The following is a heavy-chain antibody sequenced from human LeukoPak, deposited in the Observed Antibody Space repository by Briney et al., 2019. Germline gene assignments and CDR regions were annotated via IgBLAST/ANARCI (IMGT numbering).Heavy chain of an antibody. CDR1: GFTFSSYS. Sequence: GGSLRLSCAASGFTFSSYSMNWVRQAPGKGLEWVSYISSSGSTIYYADSVKGRFTISRDNAKNSLYLQMNSLRAEDTAVYYCARDLGSRRDYYYGMDVWGQGTTVTVSS. V-gene: IGHV3-48*04. CDR3: ARDLGSRRDYYYGMDV. CDR2: ISSSGSTI. D-gene: IGHD7-27*01. J-gene: IGHJ6*02.